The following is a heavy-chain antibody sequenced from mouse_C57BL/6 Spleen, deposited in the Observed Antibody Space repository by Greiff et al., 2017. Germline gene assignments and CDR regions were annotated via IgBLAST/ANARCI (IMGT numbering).Heavy chain of an antibody. CDR3: ARDLRGYWFDY. CDR2: ISDGGSYT. V-gene: IGHV5-4*01. CDR1: GFTFSSYA. D-gene: IGHD2-14*01. J-gene: IGHJ2*01. Sequence: EVMLVESGGGLVKPGGSLKLSCAASGFTFSSYAMSWVRQTPEKRLEWVATISDGGSYTYYPDNVKGRFTISRDNAKNNLYLQMSHLKSEDTAMYYCARDLRGYWFDYWGQGTTLTVSS.